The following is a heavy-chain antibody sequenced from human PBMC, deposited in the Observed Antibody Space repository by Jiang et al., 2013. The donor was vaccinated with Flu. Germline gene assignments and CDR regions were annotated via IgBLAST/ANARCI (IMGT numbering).Heavy chain of an antibody. Sequence: GPGLVKPSETLSLTCAVSGYSISSGYYWAGSGSPQGRGWSGLGVSIIVGAPTTTRPSRVESPISVDTSKNQFSLKLSSVTAADTAVYYCARHIAAAGTPLDYWGQGTLVTVSS. J-gene: IGHJ4*02. CDR1: GYSISSGYY. D-gene: IGHD6-13*01. CDR3: ARHIAAAGTPLDY. V-gene: IGHV4-38-2*01. CDR2: SIIVGAP.